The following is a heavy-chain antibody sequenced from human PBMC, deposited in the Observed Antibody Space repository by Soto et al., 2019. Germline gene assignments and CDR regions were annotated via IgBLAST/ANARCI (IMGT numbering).Heavy chain of an antibody. Sequence: QVQLVQSGAEVKKPGASVTVSCKPSGYTFSNYGINWVRQAPGQGLEWMGWISGYNGNTNYAQTVQGRVTMTTDTSTGTVYMELRSLKSDDTAIYYCSRFIMVGGWFDPNYYHGMDDWGQGTTVTVSS. CDR3: SRFIMVGGWFDPNYYHGMDD. J-gene: IGHJ6*02. D-gene: IGHD6-19*01. CDR1: GYTFSNYG. V-gene: IGHV1-18*01. CDR2: ISGYNGNT.